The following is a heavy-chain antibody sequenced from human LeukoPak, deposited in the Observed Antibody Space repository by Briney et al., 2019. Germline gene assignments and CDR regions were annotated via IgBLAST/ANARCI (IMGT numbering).Heavy chain of an antibody. CDR2: IRYDGSNK. CDR3: AKEERSGYCSSTSCYTY. J-gene: IGHJ4*02. CDR1: GFTFSSYG. V-gene: IGHV3-30*02. Sequence: GGSLRLSCATSGFTFSSYGMHWVRQAPGKGLEWVAFIRYDGSNKYYADSVKGRFTISRDNSKNTLYLQMNSLRAEDTAVYYCAKEERSGYCSSTSCYTYWGQGTLVTVSS. D-gene: IGHD2-2*02.